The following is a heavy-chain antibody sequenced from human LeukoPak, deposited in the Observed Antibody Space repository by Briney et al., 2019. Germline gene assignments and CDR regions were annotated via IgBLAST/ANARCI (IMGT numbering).Heavy chain of an antibody. J-gene: IGHJ5*02. CDR3: ARQMEGIAGENWFDP. D-gene: IGHD6-13*01. CDR1: GFIFSSYW. Sequence: GGSLRLSCAASGFIFSSYWMSWVRQAPGKGLQWVANIKQDGSEKYYVDSVKGRFTISRDNAKNSLYLQMNSLRAEDTAVYFCARQMEGIAGENWFDPWGQGTLVTVSS. CDR2: IKQDGSEK. V-gene: IGHV3-7*05.